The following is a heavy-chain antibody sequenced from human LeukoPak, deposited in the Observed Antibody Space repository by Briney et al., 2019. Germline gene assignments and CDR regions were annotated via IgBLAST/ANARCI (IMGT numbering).Heavy chain of an antibody. J-gene: IGHJ4*02. D-gene: IGHD5-12*01. CDR2: IYPSGST. Sequence: SETLSLTCAVYGGSFSGYYWSWIRQPPGKGLEWIGTIYPSGSTSYNPSLKSRVTISLDTSKNQFSLKLNSVTAADTAVYFCAERSAYESLFGYWGQGTLVTVSS. CDR3: AERSAYESLFGY. CDR1: GGSFSGYY. V-gene: IGHV4-34*01.